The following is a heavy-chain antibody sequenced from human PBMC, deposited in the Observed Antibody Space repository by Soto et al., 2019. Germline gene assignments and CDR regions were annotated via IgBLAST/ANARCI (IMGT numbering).Heavy chain of an antibody. V-gene: IGHV1-24*01. J-gene: IGHJ4*02. CDR1: GYTLTELS. Sequence: ASVKVSCKVSGYTLTELSMHWVRQAPGKGLEWMGGVDPEDGETIYAQKFQGRVTMTEDTSTDTAYMELSRLRSEDTAVYYCEATSVGGVIHDYWGQGTLVTVSS. CDR3: EATSVGGVIHDY. D-gene: IGHD3-3*01. CDR2: VDPEDGET.